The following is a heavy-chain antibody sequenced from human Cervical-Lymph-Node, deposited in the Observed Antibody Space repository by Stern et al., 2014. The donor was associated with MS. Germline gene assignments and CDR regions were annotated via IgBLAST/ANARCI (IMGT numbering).Heavy chain of an antibody. D-gene: IGHD5-24*01. Sequence: EVQLVESGGGVVQPGGSLRLSCAASGLTFRSYAMSWVRQPPGKGLEWVSGISGSGGGTYYADSVKSRFTISRDNSRNTLYLQMDSLRAEDTAVYYCAKEGRRDGYTDYWGQGTLVTVSS. V-gene: IGHV3-23*04. CDR2: ISGSGGGT. CDR1: GLTFRSYA. CDR3: AKEGRRDGYTDY. J-gene: IGHJ4*02.